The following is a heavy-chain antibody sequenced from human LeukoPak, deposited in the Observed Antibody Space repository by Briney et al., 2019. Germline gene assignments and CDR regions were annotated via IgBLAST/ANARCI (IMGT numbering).Heavy chain of an antibody. CDR3: ARGSLTWLQSRTSWFDP. CDR2: IYHSGST. D-gene: IGHD5-24*01. CDR1: GYSISSGYY. V-gene: IGHV4-38-2*02. Sequence: PSETLSLTCTVSGYSISSGYYWGWIRQPPRKGLEWIGSIYHSGSTYYNPSLKSRVTISVDSSKNQFSLRLSSVTAADTAVYYRARGSLTWLQSRTSWFDPWGQGTLVTVSS. J-gene: IGHJ5*02.